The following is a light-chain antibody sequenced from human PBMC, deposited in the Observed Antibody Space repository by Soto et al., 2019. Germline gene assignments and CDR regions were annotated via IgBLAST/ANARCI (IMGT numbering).Light chain of an antibody. V-gene: IGLV1-40*01. CDR1: SYNIGAGYD. CDR2: GNS. J-gene: IGLJ1*01. Sequence: QSMLTQPPSVSGAPGQRVTISCTGSSYNIGAGYDVHWYQQLPGTAPKLLIYGNSNRPSGVPDRFSGSKSGTSASLAITGLQAEDEADYYCQSYDSSLSGPSYVFGTGTKLTVL. CDR3: QSYDSSLSGPSYV.